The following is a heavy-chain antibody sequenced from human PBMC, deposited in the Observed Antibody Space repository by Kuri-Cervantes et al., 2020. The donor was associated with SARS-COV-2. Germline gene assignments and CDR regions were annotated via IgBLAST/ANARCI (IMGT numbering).Heavy chain of an antibody. D-gene: IGHD2-15*01. Sequence: SETLSLTCAVSGRSISTSNWWSWVRQPPGKGLEWIGEIYHSGSTNYNPSLKSRVTISVDKSKNQFSLKLSSVTAADTAVYFSARTGAVAATQINAFDIWGQGTMVTVSS. V-gene: IGHV4-4*02. CDR1: GRSISTSNW. CDR2: IYHSGST. J-gene: IGHJ3*02. CDR3: ARTGAVAATQINAFDI.